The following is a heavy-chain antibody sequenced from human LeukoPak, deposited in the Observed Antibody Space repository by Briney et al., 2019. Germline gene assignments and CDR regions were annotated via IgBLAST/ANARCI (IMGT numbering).Heavy chain of an antibody. J-gene: IGHJ6*02. D-gene: IGHD6-19*01. CDR2: ISGSGGST. V-gene: IGHV3-23*01. CDR1: GFTFSSYA. Sequence: GGSLRLSCAASGFTFSSYAMSWVRQAPGRGLEWVSAISGSGGSTYYADSVKGRFTISRDNSKNTLYLQMNSLRAEDTAVYYCAKAVAALYYYYYGMDVWGQGTTVTVSS. CDR3: AKAVAALYYYYYGMDV.